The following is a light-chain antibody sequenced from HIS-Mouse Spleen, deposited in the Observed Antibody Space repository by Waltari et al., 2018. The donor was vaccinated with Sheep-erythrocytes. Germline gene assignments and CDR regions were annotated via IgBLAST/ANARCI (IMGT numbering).Light chain of an antibody. CDR1: ALPKKY. J-gene: IGLJ3*02. V-gene: IGLV3-10*01. CDR3: YSTDSSGNHSNWV. Sequence: SYELTQPPSVSVSPGQTARITCSGYALPKKYAYWYQQKSGQAPVLVIYEDSKRPSGIPERFSGSSSGTMATLTISGAQVEDEADYYCYSTDSSGNHSNWVFGGGTKLTVL. CDR2: EDS.